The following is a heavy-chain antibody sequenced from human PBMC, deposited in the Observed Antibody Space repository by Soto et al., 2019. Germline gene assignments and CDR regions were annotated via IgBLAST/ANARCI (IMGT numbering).Heavy chain of an antibody. V-gene: IGHV3-11*01. CDR3: ARRGGPGDY. J-gene: IGHJ4*02. Sequence: QVQLVESGGGLVKPGGSLRLSCAASGFNFNDYYMSWIRQAPGKGLEWLSYISHSGHITNYADSVKGRFTISRDNAKNSLYLQLNSLRVEDTAVYYCARRGGPGDYWGQGTLVNVSS. D-gene: IGHD2-15*01. CDR1: GFNFNDYY. CDR2: ISHSGHIT.